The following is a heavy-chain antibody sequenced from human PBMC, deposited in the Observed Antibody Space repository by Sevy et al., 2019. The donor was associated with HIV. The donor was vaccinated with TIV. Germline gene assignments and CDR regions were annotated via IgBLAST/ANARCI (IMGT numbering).Heavy chain of an antibody. CDR3: AKGSTSSSEVGYFDY. D-gene: IGHD2-2*01. CDR2: ISGNGGYT. V-gene: IGHV3-23*01. CDR1: GFTFSSYA. Sequence: GGSLRPSCAASGFTFSSYAMSWVRQAPGKGLEWVSVISGNGGYTYYADSVKGRFTISRDTSKNTLYLQMNSLRAEDTAVYYCAKGSTSSSEVGYFDYWGQGTLVTVSS. J-gene: IGHJ4*02.